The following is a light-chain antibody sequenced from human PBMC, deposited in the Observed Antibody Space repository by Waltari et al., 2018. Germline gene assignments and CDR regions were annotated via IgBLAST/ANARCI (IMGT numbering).Light chain of an antibody. Sequence: EIELTQSPVTLSLSPGDRATVSCRATETIASDYLAWYQQKVGQAPRLLIYGTAYRATDIPDRFSGSGSGTEFSLVIRRLEPEEFAVYYCQQSHALPSTFGQGTRLEIK. CDR2: GTA. CDR3: QQSHALPST. CDR1: ETIASDY. V-gene: IGKV3-20*01. J-gene: IGKJ5*01.